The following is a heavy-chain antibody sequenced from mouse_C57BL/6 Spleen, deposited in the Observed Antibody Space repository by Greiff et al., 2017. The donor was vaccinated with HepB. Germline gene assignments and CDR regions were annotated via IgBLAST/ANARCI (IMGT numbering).Heavy chain of an antibody. J-gene: IGHJ3*01. CDR3: ARGDGRSPAWFAY. V-gene: IGHV5-17*01. D-gene: IGHD1-1*01. CDR1: GFTFSDYG. Sequence: EVKLVESGGGLVKPGGSLKLSCAASGFTFSDYGMHWVRQAPEKGLEWVAYISSGSSTIYYADTVKGRFTISRDNAKNTLFLQMTSLRSEDTAMYYCARGDGRSPAWFAYWGQGTLVTVSA. CDR2: ISSGSSTI.